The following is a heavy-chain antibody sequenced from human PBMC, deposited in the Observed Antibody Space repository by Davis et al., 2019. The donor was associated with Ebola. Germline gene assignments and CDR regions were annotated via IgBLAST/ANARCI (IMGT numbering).Heavy chain of an antibody. CDR2: IFSNGEK. Sequence: SGPTLVKPTETLTLTCTVSGFSLSNPTMGVSWIRQPPGKALEWLAHIFSNGEKSYSTSLKSRLTISKDTSKSQVILTMTNMDPVDTATYFCARIVCTTTCYSFVLWFDPWGQGTLVTVSS. V-gene: IGHV2-26*01. D-gene: IGHD2-2*02. CDR3: ARIVCTTTCYSFVLWFDP. CDR1: GFSLSNPTMG. J-gene: IGHJ5*02.